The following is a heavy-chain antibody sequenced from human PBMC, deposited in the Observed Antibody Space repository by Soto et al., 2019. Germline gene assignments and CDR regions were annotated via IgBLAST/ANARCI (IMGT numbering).Heavy chain of an antibody. CDR1: GFTFSSYA. D-gene: IGHD6-6*01. CDR3: ANGGQLDARAEYFQY. J-gene: IGHJ1*01. CDR2: ISGSGGST. V-gene: IGHV3-23*01. Sequence: GGSLRLSCAASGFTFSSYAMSWVRQAPGKGLEWVSAISGSGGSTYYADSVKGRFTISRDNSKNTLYLQMNSLRAEDTAVYYCANGGQLDARAEYFQYWGQGTLVTVSS.